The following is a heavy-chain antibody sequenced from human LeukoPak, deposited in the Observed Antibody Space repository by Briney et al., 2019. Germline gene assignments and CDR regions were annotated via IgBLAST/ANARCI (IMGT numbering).Heavy chain of an antibody. D-gene: IGHD4-17*01. CDR3: ARGNYGDSDPRAFGI. J-gene: IGHJ3*02. CDR1: GFTFSSYS. Sequence: GGSLRLSCAASGFTFSSYSMNWVRQAPGKGLEWVSGINWNAGSTGYADSVKGRFTISRDNAKNSLYLQMNSLRVEDTALYHCARGNYGDSDPRAFGIWGQGTMVTVSS. V-gene: IGHV3-20*01. CDR2: INWNAGST.